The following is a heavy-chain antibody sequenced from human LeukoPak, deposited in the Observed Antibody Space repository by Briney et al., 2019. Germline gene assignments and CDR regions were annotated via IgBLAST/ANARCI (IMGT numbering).Heavy chain of an antibody. V-gene: IGHV3-23*01. CDR1: GFTFSSYA. CDR2: ISGSGGST. Sequence: GGSLRLSCAASGFTFSSYAMSWVRQAPGKGLEWVSAISGSGGSTYYTDSVKGRFTISRDYSKNTLYLQMNSLRTEETAVYYCAKGPAMVRGTFDPWGQGTLVTVSS. J-gene: IGHJ5*02. D-gene: IGHD3-10*01. CDR3: AKGPAMVRGTFDP.